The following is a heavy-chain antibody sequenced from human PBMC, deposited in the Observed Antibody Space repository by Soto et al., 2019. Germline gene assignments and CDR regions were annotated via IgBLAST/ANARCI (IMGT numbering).Heavy chain of an antibody. V-gene: IGHV4-30-4*01. CDR2: IYYSGST. Sequence: SETLSLTCTVSGGSISSGDYYWSWIRQPPGKGLEWIGYIYYSGSTYYNPSLKSRVTISVDTSKNQFSLKLSSVTAADTAVYYCARLVATTPHLDYWGQGTLVTVSS. J-gene: IGHJ4*02. CDR1: GGSISSGDYY. CDR3: ARLVATTPHLDY. D-gene: IGHD5-12*01.